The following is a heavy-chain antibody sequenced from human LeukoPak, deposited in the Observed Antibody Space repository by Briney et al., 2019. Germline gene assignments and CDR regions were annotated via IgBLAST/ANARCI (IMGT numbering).Heavy chain of an antibody. CDR2: IIPILGIA. J-gene: IGHJ4*02. Sequence: GASVKLSCKASGGTFSSYAISWVRQAPGQGLEWMGRIIPILGIANYAQKSQGRVTITADKSTSTAYMELSSLRSEDTAVYYCARSVEMATNIDYWGQGTLVTVSS. V-gene: IGHV1-69*04. D-gene: IGHD5-24*01. CDR3: ARSVEMATNIDY. CDR1: GGTFSSYA.